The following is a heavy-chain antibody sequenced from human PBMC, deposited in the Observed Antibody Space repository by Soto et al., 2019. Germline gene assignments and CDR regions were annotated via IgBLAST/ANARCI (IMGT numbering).Heavy chain of an antibody. J-gene: IGHJ6*02. Sequence: GGSLRLSCAASGFAFSSYGMHWVRQAPGKGLEWVALISYDGSNKYYADSVKGRFTISRDNSKNTLYLQMNSLRAEDTAVYYCAKDYYGSGSYLRDPMDVWGQGTTVTVSS. CDR1: GFAFSSYG. CDR3: AKDYYGSGSYLRDPMDV. V-gene: IGHV3-30*18. D-gene: IGHD3-10*01. CDR2: ISYDGSNK.